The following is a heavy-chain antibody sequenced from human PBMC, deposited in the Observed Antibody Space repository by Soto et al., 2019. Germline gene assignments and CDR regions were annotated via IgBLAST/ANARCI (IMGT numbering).Heavy chain of an antibody. CDR2: ISGSGSNI. CDR3: ARDLEGATNYYYYGMDV. CDR1: GFTFSSYT. V-gene: IGHV3-21*01. J-gene: IGHJ6*02. D-gene: IGHD1-26*01. Sequence: GGSLRLSCGASGFTFSSYTMSWVRPAPGKGLEWVSSISGSGSNIYYADSVKGRFTISRDNAKNSLYLQMNSLRAEDTAVYYCARDLEGATNYYYYGMDVWGQGTTVTVSS.